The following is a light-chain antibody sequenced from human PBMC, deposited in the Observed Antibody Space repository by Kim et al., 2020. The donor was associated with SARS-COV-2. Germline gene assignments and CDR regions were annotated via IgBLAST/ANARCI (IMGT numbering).Light chain of an antibody. Sequence: ERTTINCKSSQSILYYDNKNKLAWYQQKPGQPPKLLIYRASTRQFGVPDRFSGSGYGTDFILTINSLQAEDVAVYYCHQYHSVPHTFGQGNKLEI. CDR2: RAS. J-gene: IGKJ2*01. CDR1: QSILYYDNKNK. CDR3: HQYHSVPHT. V-gene: IGKV4-1*01.